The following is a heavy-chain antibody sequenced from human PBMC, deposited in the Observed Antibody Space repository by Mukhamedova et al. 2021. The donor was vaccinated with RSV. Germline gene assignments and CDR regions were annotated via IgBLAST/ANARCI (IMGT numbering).Heavy chain of an antibody. J-gene: IGHJ3*01. Sequence: GIIHAGDSNIRYSPSLQGQVTISVDKSISTAYQQWISLKPSDTAMYYCARPQGAFDVWGQGTLVIVSS. CDR2: IHAGDSNI. V-gene: IGHV5-51*01. CDR3: ARPQGAFDV.